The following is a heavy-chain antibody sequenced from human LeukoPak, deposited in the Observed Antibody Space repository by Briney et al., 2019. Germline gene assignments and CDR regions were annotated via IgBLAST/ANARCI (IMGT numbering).Heavy chain of an antibody. D-gene: IGHD1-14*01. CDR2: ISYDGSNK. V-gene: IGHV3-30-3*01. CDR3: ARGVGNHFDY. J-gene: IGHJ4*02. Sequence: GSLRLSCAASGFTFSSYAMHWVRQAPGKGLEWVAVISYDGSNKYYADSVKGRFTISRDNSKNTLYLQMNSLRAEDTAVYYCARGVGNHFDYWGQGTLVTVSS. CDR1: GFTFSSYA.